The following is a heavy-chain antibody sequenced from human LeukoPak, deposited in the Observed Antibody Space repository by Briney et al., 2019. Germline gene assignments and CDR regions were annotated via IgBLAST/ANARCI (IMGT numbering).Heavy chain of an antibody. CDR3: AREVVVPQYRFIVWFDP. J-gene: IGHJ5*02. V-gene: IGHV4-34*01. CDR2: INHSGST. CDR1: GGSFSGYY. Sequence: SETLSLTCAVYGGSFSGYYWSWIRQPPGKGLEWIGEINHSGSTNYNPSLKSRVTISVDTSKNQFSLKLSSVTAADTAVYHCAREVVVPQYRFIVWFDPWGQGTLVTVSS. D-gene: IGHD2-2*01.